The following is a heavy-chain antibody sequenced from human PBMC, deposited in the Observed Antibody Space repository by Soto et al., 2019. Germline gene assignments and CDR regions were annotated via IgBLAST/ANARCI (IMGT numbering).Heavy chain of an antibody. Sequence: SETLSLTCTVSGGSISSYYWSWIRQPPGKGLEWIGYIYYSGSTNYNPSLKSRVTISVDTSKNQFSLKLSSVTAADTAVYYCARIGDCSSISCYADYFEYWGQGTLVTVSS. D-gene: IGHD2-2*01. CDR1: GGSISSYY. J-gene: IGHJ4*02. V-gene: IGHV4-59*01. CDR2: IYYSGST. CDR3: ARIGDCSSISCYADYFEY.